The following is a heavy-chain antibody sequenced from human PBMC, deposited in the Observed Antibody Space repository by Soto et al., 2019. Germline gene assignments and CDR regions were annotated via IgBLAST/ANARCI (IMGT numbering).Heavy chain of an antibody. Sequence: SETLSLTCTVSGGSISSSSYYWGWIRQPPGKGLEWIGSIYYSGSTYYNPSLKSRVTISVDTSKNQFSLKLSSVTAADTAVYYCARLEDSSSWYSYYYGMDVWGQGTTVTVSS. D-gene: IGHD6-13*01. CDR3: ARLEDSSSWYSYYYGMDV. CDR1: GGSISSSSYY. J-gene: IGHJ6*02. V-gene: IGHV4-39*01. CDR2: IYYSGST.